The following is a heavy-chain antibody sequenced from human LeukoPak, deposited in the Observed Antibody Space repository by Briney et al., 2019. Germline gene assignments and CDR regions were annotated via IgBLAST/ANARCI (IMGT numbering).Heavy chain of an antibody. CDR1: GDSISSGDYY. J-gene: IGHJ5*02. D-gene: IGHD3-3*01. CDR2: IYYSGST. V-gene: IGHV4-30-4*08. Sequence: SETLSLTCTVSGDSISSGDYYWTWIRQPPGKGLEWIGYIYYSGSTYYNPSLKSRLTISVDTSKSQFFLKLSSVTAADTAVYYCATALRFLEWASWGQGTLVTVSS. CDR3: ATALRFLEWAS.